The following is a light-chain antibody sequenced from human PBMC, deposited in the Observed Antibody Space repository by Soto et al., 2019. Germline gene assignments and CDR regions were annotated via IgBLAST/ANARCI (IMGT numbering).Light chain of an antibody. Sequence: QAVLTQSPSASASLGASVKLTCTLSSGHSSYTIAWHQQQPEKGPRYLMKVKSDGSHIKGDGIPDRFSASSSGAERYLIISSLQSDDEDDYYCQTWGTGPHVVFGGGTKLTVL. CDR2: VKSDGSH. V-gene: IGLV4-69*01. J-gene: IGLJ2*01. CDR1: SGHSSYT. CDR3: QTWGTGPHVV.